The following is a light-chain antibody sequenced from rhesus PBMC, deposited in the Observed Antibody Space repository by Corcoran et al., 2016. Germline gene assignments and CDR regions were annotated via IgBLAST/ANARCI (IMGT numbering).Light chain of an antibody. CDR2: KAS. V-gene: IGKV1-25*01. CDR3: QQGYGILYS. Sequence: DIQMTQSPSSLSASVGDRVTITCRASQGIRNNLAWYQQKPGKVPKLLIYKASTLQSGIPSRFSGTGSGTEFTLPISSLQPEDFATYYCQQGYGILYSFGQGTKVEIK. J-gene: IGKJ2*01. CDR1: QGIRNN.